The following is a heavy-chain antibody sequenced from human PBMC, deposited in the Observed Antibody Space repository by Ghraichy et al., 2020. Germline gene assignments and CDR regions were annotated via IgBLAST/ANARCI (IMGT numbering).Heavy chain of an antibody. D-gene: IGHD3-22*01. CDR2: ISGSGGST. CDR1: GFTFSSYA. Sequence: GESLNISCAASGFTFSSYAMSWVRQAPGKGLEWVSAISGSGGSTYYADSVKGRFTISRDNSKNTLYLQMNSLRAEDTAVYYCAKDSSPSYYYDSSGYYGYWGQGTLVTVSS. J-gene: IGHJ4*02. CDR3: AKDSSPSYYYDSSGYYGY. V-gene: IGHV3-23*01.